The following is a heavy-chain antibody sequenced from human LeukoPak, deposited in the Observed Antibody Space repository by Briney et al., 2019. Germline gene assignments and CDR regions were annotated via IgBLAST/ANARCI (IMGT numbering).Heavy chain of an antibody. CDR3: GREQKTGIGGATTYFHY. D-gene: IGHD1-26*01. CDR1: GGSISSGGYY. J-gene: IGHJ4*02. CDR2: IYYSGST. V-gene: IGHV4-31*03. Sequence: SETLSLTCTVSGGSISSGGYYWSWIRQHPGKGLEWIGYIYYSGSTYYNPSLKSRVTISVDTSKNQFSLKLSSVTAADTAVYYCGREQKTGIGGATTYFHYGGREPRVTVPS.